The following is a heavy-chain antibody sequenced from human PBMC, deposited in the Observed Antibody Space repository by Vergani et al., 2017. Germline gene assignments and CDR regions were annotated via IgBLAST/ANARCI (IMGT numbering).Heavy chain of an antibody. J-gene: IGHJ4*02. Sequence: VQLVESGGNVVQSGTSLRLSCAASGFTFSSYAMSWVRQAPGKGLEWVSAISGSGGSTYYADSVKGRFTISRDNSKNTLYLQMNSLRAEDTAVYYCAKERRYFDWLFYFDYWGQGTLVTVSS. CDR3: AKERRYFDWLFYFDY. CDR1: GFTFSSYA. V-gene: IGHV3-23*04. D-gene: IGHD3-9*01. CDR2: ISGSGGST.